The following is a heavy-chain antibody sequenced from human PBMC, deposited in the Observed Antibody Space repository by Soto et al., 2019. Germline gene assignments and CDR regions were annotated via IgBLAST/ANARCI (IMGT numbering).Heavy chain of an antibody. D-gene: IGHD3-9*01. Sequence: SGPTLVNPTQTLRLTCTFSGFSLSTSGVGVGWIRQPPGKALEWLALIYWDDDKRYSPSLKSRLTITKDTSKNQVVLTMTNMDPVDTATYYCAHRRGAYYDILTGPRGFDPWGQGTLVTVSS. CDR3: AHRRGAYYDILTGPRGFDP. J-gene: IGHJ5*02. V-gene: IGHV2-5*02. CDR2: IYWDDDK. CDR1: GFSLSTSGVG.